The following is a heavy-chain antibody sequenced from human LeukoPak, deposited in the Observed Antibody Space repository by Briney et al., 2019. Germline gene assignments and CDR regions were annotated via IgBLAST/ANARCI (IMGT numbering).Heavy chain of an antibody. Sequence: PETLSLTCTVSGGSISSSSYYWSWIRQPPGKGLEWIGSIYYSGSTYYNPSLKSRVTIPVDTSKNQFSLKLSSVTAADTAVYYCARQVLMVYAVWGYNWFDPWGQGTLVTVSS. CDR2: IYYSGST. D-gene: IGHD2-8*01. V-gene: IGHV4-39*01. CDR3: ARQVLMVYAVWGYNWFDP. CDR1: GGSISSSSYY. J-gene: IGHJ5*02.